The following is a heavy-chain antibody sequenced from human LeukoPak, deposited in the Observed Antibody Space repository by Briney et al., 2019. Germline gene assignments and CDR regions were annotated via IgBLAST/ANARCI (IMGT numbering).Heavy chain of an antibody. D-gene: IGHD2-21*02. V-gene: IGHV3-7*04. CDR2: THPDGKER. Sequence: GGSLRLSCAVSGFTFRNFWMSWVRQAPGKGLEWVANTHPDGKERYYVDSVKGRFTISRDNTKNLLYPQMSSLRVDDTAVYYCARGDDFSGDYWGQGALVTVSS. CDR3: ARGDDFSGDY. CDR1: GFTFRNFW. J-gene: IGHJ4*02.